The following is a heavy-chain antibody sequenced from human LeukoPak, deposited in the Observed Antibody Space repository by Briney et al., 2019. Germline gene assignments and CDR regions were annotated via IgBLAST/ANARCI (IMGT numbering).Heavy chain of an antibody. CDR3: ATFPRPRTTGVDY. D-gene: IGHD1-7*01. J-gene: IGHJ4*02. Sequence: GGSLRLSCAASGFTLSSYEMNWVRQAPGKGLEWVAVISYDGSNKYYADSVKGRFTISRDNSKNTLYLQMNSLRAEDTAVYYCATFPRPRTTGVDYWGQGTLVTVSS. CDR1: GFTLSSYE. CDR2: ISYDGSNK. V-gene: IGHV3-30*03.